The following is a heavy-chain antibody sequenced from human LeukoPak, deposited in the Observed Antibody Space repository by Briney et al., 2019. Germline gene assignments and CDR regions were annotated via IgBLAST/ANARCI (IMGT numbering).Heavy chain of an antibody. CDR2: IYHSGST. Sequence: PSETLSLTCTVSGGSISSSDWWSWVRQPPGKGLEWIGEIYHSGSTNYNPSLMSRVTISVDKSKNQFSLKLTSVTAADTAVYYCATLLYLRTPNEIFDYWGQGTLVTVSS. J-gene: IGHJ4*02. V-gene: IGHV4-4*02. CDR1: GGSISSSDW. CDR3: ATLLYLRTPNEIFDY. D-gene: IGHD4-17*01.